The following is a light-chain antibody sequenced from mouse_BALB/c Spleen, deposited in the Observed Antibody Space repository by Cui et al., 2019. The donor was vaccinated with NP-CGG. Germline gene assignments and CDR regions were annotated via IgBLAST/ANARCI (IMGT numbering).Light chain of an antibody. J-gene: IGLJ1*01. Sequence: QAVVTQESALTTSPGETVTLTCRSSTGAVTTSNYANWVQEKPDHLFTGLIGATNNRAPGVPARFSGYLIGDKAALTITGTQTEDEAIYFCALWYSNHWVFGGGTKLTVL. CDR2: ATN. CDR1: TGAVTTSNY. V-gene: IGLV1*01. CDR3: ALWYSNHWV.